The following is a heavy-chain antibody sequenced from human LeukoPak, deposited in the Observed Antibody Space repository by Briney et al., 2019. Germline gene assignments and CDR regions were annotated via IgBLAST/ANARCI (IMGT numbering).Heavy chain of an antibody. J-gene: IGHJ6*02. CDR1: GFTFSSYS. CDR2: ISSSSSYI. Sequence: GGSLRLSCAASGFTFSSYSMNWVRQAPGKGLEWVSSISSSSSYIYYADSVKGRFTISRDNAKNSLYLQMNSLRAEDTAVYYCARDRDVLRYFDGYGMDVWGQGTTVTVSS. CDR3: ARDRDVLRYFDGYGMDV. V-gene: IGHV3-21*01. D-gene: IGHD3-9*01.